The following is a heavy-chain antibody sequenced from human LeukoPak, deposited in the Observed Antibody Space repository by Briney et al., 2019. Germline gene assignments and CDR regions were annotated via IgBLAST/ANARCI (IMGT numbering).Heavy chain of an antibody. CDR3: ARANGDQRSNAFDI. V-gene: IGHV1-2*06. CDR1: GYTFTGYY. CDR2: INPNSGGT. Sequence: ASVKVSCKASGYTFTGYYMHWVRQAPGQGLEWMGRINPNSGGTNYAQKFQGRVTMTRDTPISTAYMELSRLRSDDTAVYYCARANGDQRSNAFDIWGQGTMVTVSS. D-gene: IGHD4-17*01. J-gene: IGHJ3*02.